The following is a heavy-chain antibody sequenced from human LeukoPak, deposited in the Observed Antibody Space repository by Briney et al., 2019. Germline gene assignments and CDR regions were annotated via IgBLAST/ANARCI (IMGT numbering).Heavy chain of an antibody. V-gene: IGHV3-21*01. CDR3: ARERSMVRVDY. Sequence: GGSLRLSCAASGFTFSSYSMNWVRQAPGKGLEWVSSISSSSSYIYYADSVKGRFTISRDNAKNSLYLQMNSPRAEDTAGYYCARERSMVRVDYWGQGTLVTVSS. CDR1: GFTFSSYS. CDR2: ISSSSSYI. J-gene: IGHJ4*02. D-gene: IGHD3-10*01.